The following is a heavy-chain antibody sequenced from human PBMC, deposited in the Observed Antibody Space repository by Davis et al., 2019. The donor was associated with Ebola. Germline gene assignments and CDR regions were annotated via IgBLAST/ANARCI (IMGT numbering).Heavy chain of an antibody. Sequence: MPSETLSLTCTVSGGSISSSSYYWGWIRQPPGKGLEWFGSIYYSGSTHYNPSLKSRVTISVDTSKNQFSLTLSSVTAAGTAVYDGARVYCSGGTCYSAYYNGMDVWGQGTTVTVSS. V-gene: IGHV4-39*01. J-gene: IGHJ6*02. CDR3: ARVYCSGGTCYSAYYNGMDV. CDR2: IYYSGST. CDR1: GGSISSSSYY. D-gene: IGHD2-15*01.